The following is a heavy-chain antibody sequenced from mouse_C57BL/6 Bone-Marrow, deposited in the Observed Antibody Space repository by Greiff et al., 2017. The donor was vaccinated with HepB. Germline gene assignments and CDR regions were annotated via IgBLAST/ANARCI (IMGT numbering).Heavy chain of an antibody. CDR1: GYTFTDYY. Sequence: EVKVVESGPELVKPGASVKISCKASGYTFTDYYMNWVKQSHGKSLEWIGDINPNNGGTSYNQKFKGKATLTVDKSSSTAYMELRSLTSEDSAVYYCARYWRWDVYYAMDYWGQGTSVTVSS. J-gene: IGHJ4*01. D-gene: IGHD4-1*01. V-gene: IGHV1-26*01. CDR2: INPNNGGT. CDR3: ARYWRWDVYYAMDY.